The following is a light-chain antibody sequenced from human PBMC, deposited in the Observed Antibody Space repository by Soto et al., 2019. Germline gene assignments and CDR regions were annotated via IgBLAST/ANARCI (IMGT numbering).Light chain of an antibody. V-gene: IGLV1-40*01. Sequence: SSSNFGAGYDVHLYQQLPGAAPKLLIYGNNNRPSGVPDRISGSKSGTSASLAITGLQAGDEADYYCQSFDSLSGYVFGTGTKVTVL. J-gene: IGLJ1*01. CDR1: SSNFGAGYD. CDR2: GNN. CDR3: QSFDSLSGYV.